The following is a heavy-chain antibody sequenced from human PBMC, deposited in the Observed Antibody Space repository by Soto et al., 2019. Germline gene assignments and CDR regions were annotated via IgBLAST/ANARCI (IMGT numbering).Heavy chain of an antibody. CDR2: ISGGGNDA. Sequence: EVQLLESGGGLVQPGGSLVLSCAASRFTFSSYAMSWVRQAPGKGLEWVSSISGGGNDAYYADSVKGRFTISRDNSQNTLYLQMSSLRADDTAVYYCARSLFLASTATEPFDYWGQGALVTVSS. J-gene: IGHJ4*02. CDR1: RFTFSSYA. V-gene: IGHV3-23*01. D-gene: IGHD3-3*02. CDR3: ARSLFLASTATEPFDY.